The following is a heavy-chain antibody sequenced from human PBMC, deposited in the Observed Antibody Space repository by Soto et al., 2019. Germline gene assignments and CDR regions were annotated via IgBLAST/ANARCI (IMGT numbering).Heavy chain of an antibody. CDR2: TYYRRNN. CDR1: GGSIDSSAFY. V-gene: IGHV4-39*01. CDR3: ARHGHWAPLDD. Sequence: QLQLQESGPGLVKPSETLSLTCSVSGGSIDSSAFYWVWIRQPPGEVLEWIGSTYYRRNNYYNSSLRSRVTLSVDTSKNQFSLSLSSVTAADTAVYYCARHGHWAPLDDWGQGTLVTVSS. D-gene: IGHD3-16*01. J-gene: IGHJ4*02.